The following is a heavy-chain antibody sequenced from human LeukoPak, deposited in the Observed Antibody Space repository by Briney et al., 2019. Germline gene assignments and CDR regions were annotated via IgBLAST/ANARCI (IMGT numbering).Heavy chain of an antibody. CDR1: GFTFSSYA. CDR3: AKTAYYDFWSGYSSDY. Sequence: GGSLRLSCAASGFTFSSYAMSWVRQAPGKGLEWVSAISGSGGSTYYADSVKGRFTISRDNSKNTLYLQMNSLRAEDTAVYYCAKTAYYDFWSGYSSDYWGQGTLVTVSS. CDR2: ISGSGGST. D-gene: IGHD3-3*01. J-gene: IGHJ4*02. V-gene: IGHV3-23*01.